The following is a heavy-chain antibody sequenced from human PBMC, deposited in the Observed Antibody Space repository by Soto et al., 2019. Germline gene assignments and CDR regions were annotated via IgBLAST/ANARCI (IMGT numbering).Heavy chain of an antibody. D-gene: IGHD3-9*01. Sequence: QVQLVQSGTEARKPGSSVKVSCETSGGNFNNYGFNWVRQVPGQRLEWMGGIIPMFGIGRVGQMFQPRVAFPAGQSTCKAYMELTRLRPEDTAVYYCAGEVGGTGLQFWGQGTLVIVSS. CDR3: AGEVGGTGLQF. V-gene: IGHV1-69*12. CDR2: IIPMFGIG. J-gene: IGHJ4*02. CDR1: GGNFNNYG.